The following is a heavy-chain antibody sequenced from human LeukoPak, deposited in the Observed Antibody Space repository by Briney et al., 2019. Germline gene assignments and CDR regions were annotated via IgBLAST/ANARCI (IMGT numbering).Heavy chain of an antibody. Sequence: ASVKVSCKASGYTLTGYYKHWVRQAPGQGLEWMGCINPNGGDTKYAQKFQGRVTMTRDTSMNTAYMELSRLRSDDTALYYCARGGYVIVRDWFDPWGQGTLVTVSS. D-gene: IGHD2/OR15-2a*01. CDR2: INPNGGDT. CDR1: GYTLTGYY. J-gene: IGHJ5*02. CDR3: ARGGYVIVRDWFDP. V-gene: IGHV1-2*02.